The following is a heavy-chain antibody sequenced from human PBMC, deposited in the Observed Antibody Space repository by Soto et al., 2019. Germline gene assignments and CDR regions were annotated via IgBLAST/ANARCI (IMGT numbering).Heavy chain of an antibody. D-gene: IGHD5-18*01. Sequence: PGGSLRLSCAASGFTFSSYAMSWVRQAPGKGLEWVSAISGSGGSTYYADSVKGRFTISRDNSKNTLYLQMNSLRAEDTAVYYCAKAFFVLRGYSYGSFDYWGQGTLVTVSS. J-gene: IGHJ4*02. CDR1: GFTFSSYA. CDR2: ISGSGGST. CDR3: AKAFFVLRGYSYGSFDY. V-gene: IGHV3-23*01.